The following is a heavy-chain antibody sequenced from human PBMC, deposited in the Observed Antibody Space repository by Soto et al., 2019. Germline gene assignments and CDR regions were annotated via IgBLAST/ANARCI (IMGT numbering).Heavy chain of an antibody. J-gene: IGHJ4*02. CDR3: ARVGISSGWIFDY. CDR2: IYYTGST. CDR1: GGSINSGGYY. D-gene: IGHD6-19*01. V-gene: IGHV4-31*03. Sequence: QVQLQESGPGLVKPSQTLSLTCTVSGGSINSGGYYWTWIRQHPGKGLEWIGYIYYTGSTYYNPSLKSRVTISVDTSKNQFSLKLNSVTAADTAVYFCARVGISSGWIFDYLGQGTLVTVSS.